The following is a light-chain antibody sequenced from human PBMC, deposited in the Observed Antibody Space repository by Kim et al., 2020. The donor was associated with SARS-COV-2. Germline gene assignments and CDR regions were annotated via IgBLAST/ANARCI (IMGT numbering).Light chain of an antibody. CDR2: DVF. Sequence: QSVVTQPASVSGSPGQSITISCTGTSSDVGGYNYVSWYQQYPGKAPKLMIYDVFKRPSGVSNRCSGSKSGNTASLTISGLQAEDEAYYYCSSYRSSGYVFGTGTKVTVL. J-gene: IGLJ1*01. CDR1: SSDVGGYNY. V-gene: IGLV2-14*03. CDR3: SSYRSSGYV.